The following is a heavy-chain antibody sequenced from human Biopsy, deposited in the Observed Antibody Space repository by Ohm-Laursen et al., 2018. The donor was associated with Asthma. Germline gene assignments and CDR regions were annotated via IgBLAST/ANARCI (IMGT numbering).Heavy chain of an antibody. CDR3: ARSVTGSLAYCAGDCSFPLDR. V-gene: IGHV4-31*03. CDR2: IHYSASA. CDR1: GDSFTYPGYY. D-gene: IGHD2-21*01. Sequence: PSETLSLTCSVSGDSFTYPGYYWSWVRQLPGRGLEWIGFIHYSASAYYNPSLKSRISMSVDMSKNQFSLEVRSVTAADTAVYYCARSVTGSLAYCAGDCSFPLDRWGPGTLVTVSS. J-gene: IGHJ5*02.